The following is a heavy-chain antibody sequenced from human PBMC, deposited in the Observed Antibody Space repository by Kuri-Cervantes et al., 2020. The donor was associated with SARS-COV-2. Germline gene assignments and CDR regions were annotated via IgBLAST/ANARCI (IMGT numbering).Heavy chain of an antibody. V-gene: IGHV3-30*18. CDR1: GFNFSRTD. D-gene: IGHD2-21*01. J-gene: IGHJ4*02. CDR2: ISYDGKKK. CDR3: AKDHFGVHDF. Sequence: GGSLRLSCAASGFNFSRTDMHWARQAPGKGLEWVAVISYDGKKKKCIGSGKGRFTISRDNSQNTVYLRMTNLRSEDTAMYYCAKDHFGVHDFWGQGTLVTVSS.